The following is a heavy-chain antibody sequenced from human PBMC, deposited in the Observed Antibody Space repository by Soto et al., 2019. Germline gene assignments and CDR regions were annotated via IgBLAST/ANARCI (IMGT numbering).Heavy chain of an antibody. Sequence: WASVKVSCKASGYTFTSYGISWVRQAPGQGLEWMGWISAYNGNTNYAQKLQGRVTMTTDTSTSTAYMELRSLRSDDTAVYYCAVVYYDFWSGPQAPLDPWGQGTLVTVSS. CDR1: GYTFTSYG. CDR2: ISAYNGNT. J-gene: IGHJ5*02. V-gene: IGHV1-18*01. D-gene: IGHD3-3*01. CDR3: AVVYYDFWSGPQAPLDP.